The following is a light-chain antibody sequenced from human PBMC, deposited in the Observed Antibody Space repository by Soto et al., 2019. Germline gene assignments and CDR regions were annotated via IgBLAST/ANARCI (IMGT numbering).Light chain of an antibody. J-gene: IGLJ1*01. Sequence: QSVLTQPPSASGTPGQRVSISCSGSSSNIGSHPVNWYQQLPGTAPKLLLYGDNQRPSGVPDRFSGSKSGTSASLAISGLQSEDEAHYYCASGDNSLNGLYVFGTGTKVTVL. CDR2: GDN. CDR1: SSNIGSHP. V-gene: IGLV1-44*01. CDR3: ASGDNSLNGLYV.